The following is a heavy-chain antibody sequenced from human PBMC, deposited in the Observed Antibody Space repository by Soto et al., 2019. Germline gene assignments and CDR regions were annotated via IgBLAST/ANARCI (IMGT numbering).Heavy chain of an antibody. CDR3: AKDWDGSGSYTTPFDY. V-gene: IGHV3-23*01. J-gene: IGHJ4*02. D-gene: IGHD3-10*01. Sequence: GGSLRLSCAASGFTFSSYAMSWVRQAPGKGLEWVSAISGSGESTYYAESVKGRFTISRDNYKNTLFLQMNSLRAEDAAVYYCAKDWDGSGSYTTPFDYWGQGTPVTVS. CDR2: ISGSGEST. CDR1: GFTFSSYA.